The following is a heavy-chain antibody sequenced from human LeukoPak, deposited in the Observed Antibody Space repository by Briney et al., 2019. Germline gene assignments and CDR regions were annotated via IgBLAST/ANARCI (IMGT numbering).Heavy chain of an antibody. CDR3: ARLTGVLLWFGELSYYFDY. CDR2: IYYSGST. V-gene: IGHV4-39*01. J-gene: IGHJ4*02. CDR1: GGSISSSSYY. D-gene: IGHD3-10*01. Sequence: KTSETLSLTCTVSGGSISSSSYYWGWIRQPPGKGLEWIGSIYYSGSTYYNPSLKSRVTISVDTSKNQFSLKLSSVTAADTAVYYCARLTGVLLWFGELSYYFDYWGQGTLITVSS.